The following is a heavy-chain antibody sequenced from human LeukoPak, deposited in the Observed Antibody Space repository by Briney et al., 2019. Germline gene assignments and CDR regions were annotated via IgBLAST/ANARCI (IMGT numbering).Heavy chain of an antibody. Sequence: GGSLRLSCEASGFTFTTYSMTWVRQAPGKGLEWVSIISSGSSAIFSADALKGRFTISRDDAKNLLYLDMNSLRAEDTAVYYCARGGGSPKHYYYYMDVWGKGTTVTVSS. CDR3: ARGGGSPKHYYYYMDV. J-gene: IGHJ6*03. V-gene: IGHV3-21*01. CDR1: GFTFTTYS. CDR2: ISSGSSAI. D-gene: IGHD4-23*01.